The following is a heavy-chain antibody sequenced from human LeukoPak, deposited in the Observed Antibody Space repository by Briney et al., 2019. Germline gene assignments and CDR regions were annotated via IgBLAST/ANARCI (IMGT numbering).Heavy chain of an antibody. Sequence: SETLSLTCTVSGGSITPYYWSWIRQPPGKGLEWIGYIYYSGSTNYNPSLKSRVTISVDTSKNQFSLKLSSVTAADTAVYYCARDSDYDSSGPLFDYWGQGTLVTVSS. CDR3: ARDSDYDSSGPLFDY. D-gene: IGHD3-22*01. J-gene: IGHJ4*02. V-gene: IGHV4-59*01. CDR2: IYYSGST. CDR1: GGSITPYY.